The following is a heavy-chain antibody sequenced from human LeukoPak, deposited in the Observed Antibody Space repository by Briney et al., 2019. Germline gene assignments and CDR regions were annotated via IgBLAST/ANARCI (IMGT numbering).Heavy chain of an antibody. D-gene: IGHD3-10*01. CDR3: ARDESGNYYNACDI. CDR2: INPNSGGT. J-gene: IGHJ3*02. Sequence: GASVNVSCTASGYTFTGYHIHWVRQAPGQGLEWMGWINPNSGGTNYAQKFQGRVTMTRDTSISTAYMELSSLRSDDTAVYYCARDESGNYYNACDIWGQGTMVTVSS. CDR1: GYTFTGYH. V-gene: IGHV1-2*02.